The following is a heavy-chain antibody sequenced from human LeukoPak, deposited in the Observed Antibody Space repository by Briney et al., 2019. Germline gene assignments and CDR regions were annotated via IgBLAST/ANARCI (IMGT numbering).Heavy chain of an antibody. D-gene: IGHD3-10*01. CDR1: VGSLCGYY. CDR3: ARSYYFSH. V-gene: IGHV4-4*07. CDR2: IYTSGST. Sequence: PSETLSLTCTVSVGSLCGYYWSWIRQPAGKGLKGIGRIYTSGSTNYNPSLQSRVTISVDKSKNQFSLKLSSVTAADTAVYYCARSYYFSHWGQGTLVTVSS. J-gene: IGHJ4*02.